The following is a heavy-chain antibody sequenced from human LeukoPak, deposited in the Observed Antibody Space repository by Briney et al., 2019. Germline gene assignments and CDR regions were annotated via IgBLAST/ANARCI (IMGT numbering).Heavy chain of an antibody. CDR3: ARGQGTVTTH. D-gene: IGHD4-17*01. CDR1: GGPFSGYY. J-gene: IGHJ4*02. Sequence: SETLSLTCTVSGGPFSGYYCTWIRHPPGKGLEWIGEINHSGSANYNPSLKSRVTISLDTSKNQFSLKLSSVTAADTAVYYCARGQGTVTTHWGQGTLVTVSS. CDR2: INHSGSA. V-gene: IGHV4-34*01.